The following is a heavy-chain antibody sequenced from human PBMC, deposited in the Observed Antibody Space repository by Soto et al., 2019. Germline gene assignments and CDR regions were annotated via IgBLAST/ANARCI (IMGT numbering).Heavy chain of an antibody. J-gene: IGHJ6*02. CDR2: IKSKTDGGTT. D-gene: IGHD3-3*01. V-gene: IGHV3-15*07. CDR1: GFTFSNAW. CDR3: TTADDDFWSGYYYYYGMDV. Sequence: GGSLRLSCAASGFTFSNAWMNWVRQAPGKGLEWVGRIKSKTDGGTTDYAAPVKGRFTISRDDSKNTLYLQMNSLKTEDTAVYYCTTADDDFWSGYYYYYGMDVWGQGTTVTVSS.